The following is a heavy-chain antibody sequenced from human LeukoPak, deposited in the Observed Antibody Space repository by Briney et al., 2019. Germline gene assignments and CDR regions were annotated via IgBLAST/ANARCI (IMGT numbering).Heavy chain of an antibody. CDR1: GGSISSSSYY. Sequence: SETLSLTCTVSGGSISSSSYYWGWIRQPPGKGLEWIGSIDYSGGTYFSPSLRSRVTLSVDTSKNQFSLNLISVTAADTAVYYCAREYGRWQQSGGYYFDYWGQETLVTVSS. J-gene: IGHJ4*02. V-gene: IGHV4-39*07. D-gene: IGHD3-10*01. CDR2: IDYSGGT. CDR3: AREYGRWQQSGGYYFDY.